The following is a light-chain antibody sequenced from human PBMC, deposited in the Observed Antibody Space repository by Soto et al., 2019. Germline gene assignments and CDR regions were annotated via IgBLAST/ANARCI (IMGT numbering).Light chain of an antibody. V-gene: IGLV2-14*01. J-gene: IGLJ2*01. CDR3: TSYTNSSTLV. Sequence: QSALTQPASVSGSPGQSITIACTGTNRDVGSYNLVSWYQQRPGEAPKLIISEVRNRPSGVSNRFSGSKSGNTASLTISGLQAEDEADYYCTSYTNSSTLVFGGGTKLTVL. CDR2: EVR. CDR1: NRDVGSYNL.